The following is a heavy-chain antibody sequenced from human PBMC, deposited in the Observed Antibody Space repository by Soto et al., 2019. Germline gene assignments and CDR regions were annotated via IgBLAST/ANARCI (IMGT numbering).Heavy chain of an antibody. CDR3: ARDRYSKSDYKYGMDV. D-gene: IGHD6-13*01. CDR1: GFTVSSNY. CDR2: IYSDVTT. J-gene: IGHJ6*02. Sequence: GGSLRLSCAASGFTVSSNYMTWVRQAPGKGLEWVSVIYSDVTTYYADSVKGRFTISRDNSKNTLYLQMNSLRAEDTAVYYCARDRYSKSDYKYGMDVWGPGTRVTVSS. V-gene: IGHV3-53*01.